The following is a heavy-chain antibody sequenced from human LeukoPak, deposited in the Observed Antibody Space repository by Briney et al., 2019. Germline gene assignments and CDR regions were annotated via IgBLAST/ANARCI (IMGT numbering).Heavy chain of an antibody. V-gene: IGHV4-38-2*02. CDR1: GYSISSGYY. Sequence: SETLSLTCTVSGYSISSGYYWGWIRQPPGKGLEWIGSIYYSGSTYYNPSLKSRVTISVDTSKSQFSLKLSSVTPDDTAVYYCARGWLQSGFDYWGQGTLATVSS. CDR3: ARGWLQSGFDY. J-gene: IGHJ4*02. CDR2: IYYSGST. D-gene: IGHD5-24*01.